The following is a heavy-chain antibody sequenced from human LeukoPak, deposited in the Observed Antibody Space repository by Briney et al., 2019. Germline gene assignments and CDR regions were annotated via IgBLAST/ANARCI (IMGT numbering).Heavy chain of an antibody. Sequence: GGCLRLSCAAPGFTFSSYGMHWVRQAPGKGLGWVAVIWYDGSNKYYADSVKGRFTISRDNSKNTLYLQMNSLRAEDTAVYYCARPSSAMVKQIYYFDYWGQGTLVTVSS. D-gene: IGHD5-18*01. CDR2: IWYDGSNK. J-gene: IGHJ4*02. V-gene: IGHV3-33*01. CDR1: GFTFSSYG. CDR3: ARPSSAMVKQIYYFDY.